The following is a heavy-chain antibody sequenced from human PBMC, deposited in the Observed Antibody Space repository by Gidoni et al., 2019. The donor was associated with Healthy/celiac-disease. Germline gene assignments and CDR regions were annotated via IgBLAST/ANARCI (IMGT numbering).Heavy chain of an antibody. V-gene: IGHV1-2*02. CDR3: AREAGSGY. D-gene: IGHD3-10*01. CDR1: GYTFTGYY. Sequence: QVQLMQSGAEGEKPGASVTFSCTASGYTFTGYYMHWVRPAPGQGLEWMGCINPNIGGRSNAKKFQGRVTMTRDTCISTAYMELSRLRADDTDVYYCAREAGSGYWGQGTLVTVSS. CDR2: INPNIGGR. J-gene: IGHJ4*02.